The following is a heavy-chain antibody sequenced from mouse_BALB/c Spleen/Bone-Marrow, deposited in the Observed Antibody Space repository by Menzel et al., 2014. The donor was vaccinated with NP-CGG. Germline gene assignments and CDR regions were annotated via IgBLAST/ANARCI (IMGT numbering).Heavy chain of an antibody. CDR2: INPYNDGT. D-gene: IGHD1-1*01. Sequence: LQESGPELVKPRASVKMSCKASGYTFTSYVMHWVKQKPGQGLEWIGYINPYNDGTKYNEKFKGKATLTSDKSSSTAYMELSSLTSEDSAVYYCARWGIIYYYGSSPYAMDYWGQGTSVTVSS. CDR1: GYTFTSYV. CDR3: ARWGIIYYYGSSPYAMDY. J-gene: IGHJ4*01. V-gene: IGHV1-14*01.